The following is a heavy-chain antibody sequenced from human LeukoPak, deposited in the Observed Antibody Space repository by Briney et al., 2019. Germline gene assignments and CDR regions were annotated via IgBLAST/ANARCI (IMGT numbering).Heavy chain of an antibody. CDR3: ARDVCSSTSCYGYYMDV. V-gene: IGHV3-20*04. CDR2: INWSGGST. D-gene: IGHD2-2*01. CDR1: GFTFDDYG. Sequence: PGGSLRLSCAASGFTFDDYGMSWVRQAPGKGLEWVSGINWSGGSTGYADSVKGRFTISRDNAKNSLYLQMNSLRAEDTALYYCARDVCSSTSCYGYYMDVWGKGTTVTVSS. J-gene: IGHJ6*03.